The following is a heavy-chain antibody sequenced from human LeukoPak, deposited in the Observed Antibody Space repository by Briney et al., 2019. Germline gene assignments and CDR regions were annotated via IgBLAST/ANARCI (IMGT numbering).Heavy chain of an antibody. J-gene: IGHJ5*02. CDR1: GFTVSSNY. Sequence: PGGSLRLSCAASGFTVSSNYMSWVRQAPGKGLEWVSVIYSGGSTYYADSVKGRFTISRDNSKNTLYLQMNSLRAEDTAVYYCARVRSGYYSGGSCYNWFDPWGQGTLVTVSS. CDR3: ARVRSGYYSGGSCYNWFDP. V-gene: IGHV3-66*02. CDR2: IYSGGST. D-gene: IGHD2-15*01.